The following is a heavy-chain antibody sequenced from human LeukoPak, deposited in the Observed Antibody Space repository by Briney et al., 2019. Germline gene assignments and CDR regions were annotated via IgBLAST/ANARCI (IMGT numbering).Heavy chain of an antibody. Sequence: PSETPSLTCSVSGASFTSHYWGWIRQPPGKGPEWIGHLYYSGSTTYNPSLESRVTMSVDTSRKQISLKLNSVAAADTAVYYCARGRGSPYYVEAFDIWGQGTMVTVSS. CDR1: GASFTSHY. CDR2: LYYSGST. CDR3: ARGRGSPYYVEAFDI. V-gene: IGHV4-59*11. D-gene: IGHD3-22*01. J-gene: IGHJ3*02.